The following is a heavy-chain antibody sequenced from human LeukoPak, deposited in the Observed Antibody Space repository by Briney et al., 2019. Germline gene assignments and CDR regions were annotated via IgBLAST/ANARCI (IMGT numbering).Heavy chain of an antibody. V-gene: IGHV3-7*01. Sequence: GGSLRLSCAASGFTFTTYWMSWVRQAPGKGLEWVANIKQDGTEKYYVDSVKGRFTISRDNAKKSLYLEMNSLRAEDTAVYYCARDPETYYYDSSGYQGDYWGQGTLVTVSS. CDR1: GFTFTTYW. CDR3: ARDPETYYYDSSGYQGDY. CDR2: IKQDGTEK. D-gene: IGHD3-22*01. J-gene: IGHJ4*02.